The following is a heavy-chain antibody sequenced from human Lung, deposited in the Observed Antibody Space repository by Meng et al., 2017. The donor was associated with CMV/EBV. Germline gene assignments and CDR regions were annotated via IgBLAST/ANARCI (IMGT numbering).Heavy chain of an antibody. Sequence: LTCAVYGGSFSCYYWSWIRQPPGKGLEWIGEINHSGSTNYNPSLKSRVTISVDTSKNQFSLKLSSVTAADTAVYYCARGGIAARTFDYWGQGTLVTVSS. CDR2: INHSGST. D-gene: IGHD6-6*01. V-gene: IGHV4-34*01. CDR3: ARGGIAARTFDY. CDR1: GGSFSCYY. J-gene: IGHJ4*02.